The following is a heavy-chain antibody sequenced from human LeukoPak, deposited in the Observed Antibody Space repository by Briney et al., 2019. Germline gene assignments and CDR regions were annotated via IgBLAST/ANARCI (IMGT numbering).Heavy chain of an antibody. CDR2: INPSGGST. CDR3: ARDLDTAMVIPPDYYYYYMDV. CDR1: GYTFTSYY. D-gene: IGHD5-18*01. J-gene: IGHJ6*03. Sequence: ASVKVSCKASGYTFTSYYMHWVRQAPGQGVEWMGIINPSGGSTSYAQKFQGRVTMTRDTSTSTAYMELRSLRSDDTAVYYCARDLDTAMVIPPDYYYYYMDVWGKGTTVTVSS. V-gene: IGHV1-46*01.